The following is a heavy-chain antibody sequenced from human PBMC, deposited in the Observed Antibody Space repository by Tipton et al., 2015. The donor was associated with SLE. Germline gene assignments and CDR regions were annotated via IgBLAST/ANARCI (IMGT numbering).Heavy chain of an antibody. CDR2: MYYSGST. V-gene: IGHV4-38-2*01. D-gene: IGHD5-18*01. Sequence: LRLSCAASGFTFSSYGMSWVRQSPGKGLEWIGSMYYSGSTYYNPSLKSRVTISVDTSKNQFSLKLNSVTAADTAVYYCARRRGYSYGYGGTDWYFDLWGRGTLVTVSS. J-gene: IGHJ2*01. CDR3: ARRRGYSYGYGGTDWYFDL. CDR1: GFTFSSYG.